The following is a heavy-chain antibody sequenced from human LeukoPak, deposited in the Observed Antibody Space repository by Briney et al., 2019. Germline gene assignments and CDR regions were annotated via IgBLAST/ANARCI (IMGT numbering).Heavy chain of an antibody. D-gene: IGHD7-27*01. CDR1: GGSISSGSYY. CDR3: ARVQLGMGFDY. CDR2: IYTSGST. Sequence: SQTLSLTCTVSGGSISSGSYYWSWIRQPAGKGLEWIGRIYTSGSTNYNPSLKSRVTISVDTSKNQFSLKLSSVTAADTAVYYCARVQLGMGFDYWGQGTLVTVSS. V-gene: IGHV4-61*02. J-gene: IGHJ4*02.